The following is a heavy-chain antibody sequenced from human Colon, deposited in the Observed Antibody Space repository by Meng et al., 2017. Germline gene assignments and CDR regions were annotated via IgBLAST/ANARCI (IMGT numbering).Heavy chain of an antibody. CDR3: ARPHTTGTTHAFDI. Sequence: SETLSLTCTAPGVSISSSTSYWGWVRQPPGKGLEWIGSIDNSGRTYYNPSLKSRVTISVDTSKNQFSLNLSSVTAADTAVYYCARPHTTGTTHAFDIWGQGTMVTVSS. CDR1: GVSISSSTSY. V-gene: IGHV4-39*07. CDR2: IDNSGRT. J-gene: IGHJ3*02. D-gene: IGHD1-1*01.